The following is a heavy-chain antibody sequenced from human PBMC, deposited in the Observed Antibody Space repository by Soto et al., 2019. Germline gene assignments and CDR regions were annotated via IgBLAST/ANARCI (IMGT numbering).Heavy chain of an antibody. Sequence: SETLSLTCTVSGGSVSSGSYYWSWIRQPPGKGLEWIGYIYYSGSTNYNPSLKSRVTISVDTSKNQFSLKLSSVTAADTAVYYCARKVWGQIRRRLEVRYYYRMDVWGQGTTVTVSS. CDR1: GGSVSSGSYY. CDR2: IYYSGST. V-gene: IGHV4-61*01. D-gene: IGHD3-16*01. J-gene: IGHJ6*02. CDR3: ARKVWGQIRRRLEVRYYYRMDV.